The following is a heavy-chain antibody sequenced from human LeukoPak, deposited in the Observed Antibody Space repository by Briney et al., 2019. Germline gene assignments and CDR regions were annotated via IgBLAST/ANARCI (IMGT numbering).Heavy chain of an antibody. CDR3: ARDNHYYDSSGYTNWFDP. D-gene: IGHD3-22*01. V-gene: IGHV4-61*08. Sequence: SETLSLTCTVSGDSISSGDYYWSWIRQPPGKGLEWIGYIYYSGSTNYNPSLKSRVTISVDTSKNQFSLKLSSVTAADTAVYYCARDNHYYDSSGYTNWFDPWGQGTLVTVSS. CDR1: GDSISSGDYY. J-gene: IGHJ5*02. CDR2: IYYSGST.